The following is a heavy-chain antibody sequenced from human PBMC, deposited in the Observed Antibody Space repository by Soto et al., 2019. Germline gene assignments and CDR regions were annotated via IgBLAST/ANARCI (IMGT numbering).Heavy chain of an antibody. CDR1: GGSISSYY. CDR3: ARDTTGYSSSWYLDYWYFDL. Sequence: QVQLQESGPGLVKPSETLSLTCTVSGGSISSYYWSWIRQPPGKGLEWIGYNYYSGSTNYNPSLKSRVTRSVDTSKNQFSLKLSSVTAADTAVYYCARDTTGYSSSWYLDYWYFDLWGRGTLVTVSS. J-gene: IGHJ2*01. V-gene: IGHV4-59*01. D-gene: IGHD6-13*01. CDR2: NYYSGST.